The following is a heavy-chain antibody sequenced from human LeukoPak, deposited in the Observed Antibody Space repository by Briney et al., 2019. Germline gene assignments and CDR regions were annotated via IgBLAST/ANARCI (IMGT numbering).Heavy chain of an antibody. CDR3: ARGAAVGQTRDY. V-gene: IGHV1-2*06. CDR1: GYTFTGYY. Sequence: ASVKVSCKASGYTFTGYYTHRVRQAPGQGLEWMGRMNPDSGDTNYAQKFTGRVAMTRNTSISTAYMELRSLRCDDTAVYYCARGAAVGQTRDYWGQGTLVTVSA. J-gene: IGHJ4*02. D-gene: IGHD6-13*01. CDR2: MNPDSGDT.